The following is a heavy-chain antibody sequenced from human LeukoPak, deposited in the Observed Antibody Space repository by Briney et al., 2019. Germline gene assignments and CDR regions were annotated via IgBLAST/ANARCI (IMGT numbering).Heavy chain of an antibody. D-gene: IGHD3-16*02. V-gene: IGHV3-21*01. J-gene: IGHJ3*02. Sequence: GGSLRLSCSASGFTFSSYSMNWVRQAPGKGLEWVSSISSSSSYIYYADSGKGRFTISRDDAKDSLYLQMNRLRAEDTAVYYCANYDYVWGSYRSVAFDIWGQGTMVTVSS. CDR3: ANYDYVWGSYRSVAFDI. CDR2: ISSSSSYI. CDR1: GFTFSSYS.